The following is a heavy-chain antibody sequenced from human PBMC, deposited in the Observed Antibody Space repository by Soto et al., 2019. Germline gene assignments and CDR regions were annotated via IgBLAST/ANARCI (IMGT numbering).Heavy chain of an antibody. CDR2: INHSGST. CDR1: GGSFSDYY. CDR3: ARSYDFWSGYPDY. J-gene: IGHJ4*02. D-gene: IGHD3-3*01. V-gene: IGHV4-34*01. Sequence: PSETLSLTCGVYGGSFSDYYWSWIRQPPGKGLEWIGEINHSGSTNYNPSLRSRVTISVDTPKNQFSLKLSSVTAADTAVYYCARSYDFWSGYPDYWGQGTLVTVSS.